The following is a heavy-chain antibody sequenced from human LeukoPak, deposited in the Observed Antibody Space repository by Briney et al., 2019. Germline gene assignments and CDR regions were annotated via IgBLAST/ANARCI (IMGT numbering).Heavy chain of an antibody. D-gene: IGHD4-17*01. CDR2: IYTSGST. J-gene: IGHJ4*02. CDR3: AIAYQDYGDYYFDF. Sequence: SETLSLTCTVSGGSISSYYWSWIRQPPRKRLEWIGYIYTSGSTNYNHSLKSRVTISVDTSKNQFSLKLSSVTAADTAVYYCAIAYQDYGDYYFDFWGQGTLVTVSS. V-gene: IGHV4-4*09. CDR1: GGSISSYY.